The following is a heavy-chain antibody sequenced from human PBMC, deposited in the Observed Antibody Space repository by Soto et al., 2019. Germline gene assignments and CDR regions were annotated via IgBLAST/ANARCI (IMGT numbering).Heavy chain of an antibody. CDR3: ASLRGYTYYFDY. J-gene: IGHJ4*02. Sequence: GGSLRLSCAASGFTFSSYWMHWVRQAPGKGLVWVSRINSDGSSTSYADSVKGRFTISRDNAKNTLYLQMNSLRAEDTAVYYCASLRGYTYYFDYWGQGTLVTVS. CDR2: INSDGSST. CDR1: GFTFSSYW. V-gene: IGHV3-74*01. D-gene: IGHD3-16*02.